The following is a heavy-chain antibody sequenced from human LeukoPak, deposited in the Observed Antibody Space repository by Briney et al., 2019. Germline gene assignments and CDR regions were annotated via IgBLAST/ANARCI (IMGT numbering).Heavy chain of an antibody. J-gene: IGHJ4*02. CDR3: GRFPTAWWNYFFDY. D-gene: IGHD1-7*01. V-gene: IGHV3-7*01. Sequence: QAGGSLRLSCAASGFTFTSYWMSWVRQAPGKGLEWVASIKEDGSEEYYLDSVKGRFTISRANAKHSLHLQMNNLRAEDTALYYCGRFPTAWWNYFFDYGGQGTLVTVSS. CDR1: GFTFTSYW. CDR2: IKEDGSEE.